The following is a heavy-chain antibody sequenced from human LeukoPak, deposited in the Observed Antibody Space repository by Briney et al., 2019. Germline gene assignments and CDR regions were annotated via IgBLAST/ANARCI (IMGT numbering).Heavy chain of an antibody. J-gene: IGHJ3*02. CDR2: INPSGGST. Sequence: ASAKVSCKASGYTFTSYYMHWVRQAPGQGLEWMGIINPSGGSTSYAQKFQGRVTMTRDMSTSTVYMELSSLRSEDTAVYYCARDGHCGGDCYPDAFDIWGQGTMVTVSS. CDR3: ARDGHCGGDCYPDAFDI. V-gene: IGHV1-46*01. CDR1: GYTFTSYY. D-gene: IGHD2-21*02.